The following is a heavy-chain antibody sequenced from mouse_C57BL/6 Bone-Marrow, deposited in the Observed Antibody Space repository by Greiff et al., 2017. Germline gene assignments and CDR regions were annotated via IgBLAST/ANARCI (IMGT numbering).Heavy chain of an antibody. CDR1: GYTFTSYG. J-gene: IGHJ3*01. D-gene: IGHD4-1*01. CDR2: IYPRSGNT. CDR3: ANLTGTTWFAY. V-gene: IGHV1-81*01. Sequence: LQESGAELARPGASVKLSCKASGYTFTSYGISWVKQRTGQGLEWIGEIYPRSGNTYYNEKFKGKATLTADKSSSTAYMELRSLTSEDSAVYFCANLTGTTWFAYWGQGTLVTVSA.